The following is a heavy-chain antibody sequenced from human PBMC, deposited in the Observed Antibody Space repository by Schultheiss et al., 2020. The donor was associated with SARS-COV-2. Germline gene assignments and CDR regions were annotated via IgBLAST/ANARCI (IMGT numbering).Heavy chain of an antibody. D-gene: IGHD6-6*01. J-gene: IGHJ5*02. V-gene: IGHV4-31*03. CDR3: ARLAARRGWFDP. CDR1: GGSISSSSYY. Sequence: SETLSLTCTVSGGSISSSSYYWSWIRQPPGKGLEWIGYIYYSGSTYYNPSLKSRVTISVDTSKNQFSLKLSSVTAADTAVYYCARLAARRGWFDPWGQGTLVTVSS. CDR2: IYYSGST.